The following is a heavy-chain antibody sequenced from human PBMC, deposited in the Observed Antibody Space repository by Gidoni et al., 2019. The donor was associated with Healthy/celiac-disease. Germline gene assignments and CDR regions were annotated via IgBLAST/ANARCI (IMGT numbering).Heavy chain of an antibody. Sequence: EVQLVQSGAEVKKPGESLKISCKGSGYSFTSYWIGWVRQMPGKGLEWMGIIYPGDSDTRYSPSFKGQVTISADKSISTAYLQWSSLKASDTAMYYCARRARGARNLYYFDYWGQGTLVTVSS. CDR2: IYPGDSDT. CDR3: ARRARGARNLYYFDY. D-gene: IGHD1-7*01. J-gene: IGHJ4*02. V-gene: IGHV5-51*01. CDR1: GYSFTSYW.